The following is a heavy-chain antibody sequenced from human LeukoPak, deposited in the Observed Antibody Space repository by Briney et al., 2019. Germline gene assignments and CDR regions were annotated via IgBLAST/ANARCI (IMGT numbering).Heavy chain of an antibody. J-gene: IGHJ4*02. CDR3: AKDDYNRH. Sequence: PGGSLRLSCAASGFTFSSYWMHWVRQVPGKGLVWVSRIRSDGSSTSYADSVKGRFTISRVNAKNTLYLQMSSLRVDDTAVYYCAKDDYNRHWGQGTLVTVSS. CDR2: IRSDGSST. CDR1: GFTFSSYW. V-gene: IGHV3-74*01. D-gene: IGHD5-24*01.